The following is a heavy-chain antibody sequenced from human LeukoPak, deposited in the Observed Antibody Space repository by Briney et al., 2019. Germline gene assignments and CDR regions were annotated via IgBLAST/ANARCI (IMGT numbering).Heavy chain of an antibody. J-gene: IGHJ4*02. D-gene: IGHD3-16*01. CDR3: ARDVGVGALDY. V-gene: IGHV3-9*01. CDR2: ISWNSGSI. CDR1: GFTFDDYA. Sequence: GRSLRLSCAASGFTFDDYAMHWVRQAPGKGLEWVSGISWNSGSIGYADSVKGRFTISRDNAKNSLYLQMNRLRSDDTAVYYCARDVGVGALDYWGQGTLVTVSS.